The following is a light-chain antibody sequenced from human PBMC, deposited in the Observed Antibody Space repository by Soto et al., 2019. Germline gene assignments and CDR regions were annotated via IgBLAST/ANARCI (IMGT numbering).Light chain of an antibody. CDR1: SNDIGGYNY. CDR3: SSYTSSTTVV. Sequence: QSVLTQPASVSGSPGQSITISCSGTSNDIGGYNYVSWYQHHPGKAPKLMIFEVTNRLSGVSNRFSGSKSGNTASLTISGLQTEDEADYYCSSYTSSTTVVFGGRTKLTVL. V-gene: IGLV2-14*01. J-gene: IGLJ2*01. CDR2: EVT.